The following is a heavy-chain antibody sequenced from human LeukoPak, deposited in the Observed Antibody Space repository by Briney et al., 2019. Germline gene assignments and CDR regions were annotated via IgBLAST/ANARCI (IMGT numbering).Heavy chain of an antibody. CDR1: GGSFSGYY. J-gene: IGHJ4*02. D-gene: IGHD4-11*01. CDR3: ARGPTVNLGLDY. CDR2: INHSGST. Sequence: PSGTLSLTCAVYGGSFSGYYWSWIRQPPGKGLEWIGEINHSGSTNYNPSLKSRVTISVDTSKNQFSLKLSSVTAADTAVYYCARGPTVNLGLDYWGQGTLVTVSS. V-gene: IGHV4-34*01.